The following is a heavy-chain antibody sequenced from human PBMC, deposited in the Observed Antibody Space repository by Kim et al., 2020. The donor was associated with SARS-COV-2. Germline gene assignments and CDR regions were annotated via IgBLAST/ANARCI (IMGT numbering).Heavy chain of an antibody. CDR2: IKSDGSSA. CDR1: GLTFSSYW. CDR3: ARGNYHGMDV. V-gene: IGHV3-74*03. D-gene: IGHD3-10*01. Sequence: GGSLRLSCAASGLTFSSYWMHWVRQAPGKGLVWVSRIKSDGSSAYADSVKGRFTISRDNAKNTLYLQMNSLRAEDTAVYYCARGNYHGMDVWGQGTTVT. J-gene: IGHJ6*02.